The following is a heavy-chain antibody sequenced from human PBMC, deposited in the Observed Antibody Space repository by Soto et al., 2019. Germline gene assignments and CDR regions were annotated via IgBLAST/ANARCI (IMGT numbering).Heavy chain of an antibody. Sequence: QITLKESGPRLVKPTQTLTLTCTFSGFSLSTSGVGVGWIRQPPGKALEWLALIYWDDDKRYSPSLKSRLTITKDTSKNQVVLTMTNMDPVDTATYYCARITMIVVVIDPWGQGTLVTVSS. CDR3: ARITMIVVVIDP. CDR2: IYWDDDK. CDR1: GFSLSTSGVG. J-gene: IGHJ5*02. V-gene: IGHV2-5*02. D-gene: IGHD3-22*01.